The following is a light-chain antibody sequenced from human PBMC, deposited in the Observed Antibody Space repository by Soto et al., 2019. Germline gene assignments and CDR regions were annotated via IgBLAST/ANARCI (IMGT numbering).Light chain of an antibody. CDR1: SSDVGGYNY. Sequence: QSALTQPASVSGSPGQSITISCTGTSSDVGGYNYVSWYQQHPGKAPKLMIYDVSNRPSGVSNRFSGSKSGNTASLTISELQAEDEADYYCSSYTSSSTSRVFGTGTKVTVL. V-gene: IGLV2-14*01. CDR3: SSYTSSSTSRV. J-gene: IGLJ1*01. CDR2: DVS.